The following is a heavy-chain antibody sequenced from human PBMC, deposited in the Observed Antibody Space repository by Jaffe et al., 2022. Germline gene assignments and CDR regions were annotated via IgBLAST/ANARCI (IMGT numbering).Heavy chain of an antibody. Sequence: EVQLVESGGGLVKPGGSLRLSCAASGFTFSNAWMSWVRQAPGKGLEWVGRIKSKTDGGTTDYAAPVKGRFTISRDDSKNTLYLQMNSLKTEDTAVYYCTTDPSRIMITFGGVIVIPVEDAFDIWGQGTMVTVSS. CDR2: IKSKTDGGTT. J-gene: IGHJ3*02. V-gene: IGHV3-15*01. CDR1: GFTFSNAW. CDR3: TTDPSRIMITFGGVIVIPVEDAFDI. D-gene: IGHD3-16*02.